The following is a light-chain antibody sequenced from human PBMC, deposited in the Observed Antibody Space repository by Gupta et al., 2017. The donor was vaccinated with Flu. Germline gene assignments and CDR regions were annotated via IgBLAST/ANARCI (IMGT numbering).Light chain of an antibody. J-gene: IGKJ1*01. Sequence: ALRITQPPSSLSASTGDRVTITCRASQNINDYLAWYQQKPGTAPKLLIYAASTLQSGVPSRFSGSGSGTDFTLTVSGLQSEDFATYYCQQYDSYPRTFGQGTKVEIK. CDR3: QQYDSYPRT. CDR1: QNINDY. CDR2: AAS. V-gene: IGKV1-8*01.